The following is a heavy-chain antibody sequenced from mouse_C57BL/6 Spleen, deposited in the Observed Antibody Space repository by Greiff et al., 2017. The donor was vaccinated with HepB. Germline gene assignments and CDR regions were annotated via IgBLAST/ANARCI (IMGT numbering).Heavy chain of an antibody. J-gene: IGHJ2*01. D-gene: IGHD2-10*02. CDR1: GYTFTDYN. CDR2: INPNNGGT. CDR3: ARLRGMAFYYFDY. V-gene: IGHV1-18*01. Sequence: VQLQQSGPELVKPGASVKIPCKASGYTFTDYNMDWVKQSHGKSLEWIGDINPNNGGTIYNQKFKGKATLTVDKSSSTAYMELRSLTSEDTAVYYCARLRGMAFYYFDYWGQGTTLTVSS.